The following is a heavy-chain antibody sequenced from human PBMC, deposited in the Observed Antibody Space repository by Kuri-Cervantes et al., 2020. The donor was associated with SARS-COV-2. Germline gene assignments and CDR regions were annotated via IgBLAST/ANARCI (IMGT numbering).Heavy chain of an antibody. CDR1: GFTFSSYS. J-gene: IGHJ6*02. V-gene: IGHV3-21*01. CDR2: ISSSSSYI. D-gene: IGHD6-13*01. CDR3: AGGIAAAGTNYYYGMDV. Sequence: GESLKLSCAASGFTFSSYSMNWVRQAPGKGLEWVSSISSSSSYIYYADSVKGRFTISRDNSKNSLYLQMNSLRAEDTAVYYCAGGIAAAGTNYYYGMDVWGQGTTVTVSS.